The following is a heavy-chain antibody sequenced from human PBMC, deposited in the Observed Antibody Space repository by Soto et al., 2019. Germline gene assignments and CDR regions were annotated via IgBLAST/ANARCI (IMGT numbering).Heavy chain of an antibody. J-gene: IGHJ3*02. CDR1: GYMFTGYY. D-gene: IGHD3-22*01. CDR3: ATDRVAFDM. V-gene: IGHV1-2*02. CDR2: INPKSGGT. Sequence: ASVKVSCKASGYMFTGYYIQWVRQAPGQGLELMGWINPKSGGTKYAEEFQGRVSMTGDTSITTAYLELSSLTSDDTAVYYCATDRVAFDMWGQGTKVTV.